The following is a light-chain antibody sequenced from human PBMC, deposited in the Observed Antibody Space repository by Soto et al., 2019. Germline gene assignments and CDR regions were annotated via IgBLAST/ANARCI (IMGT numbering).Light chain of an antibody. CDR2: SNN. CDR3: AAWDDSLNGPDV. CDR1: SSNIGRNT. Sequence: QSVLTQPPSASGTPGQRVTISCSGSSSNIGRNTVNWYQQLPGTAPKLLIYSNNQRPSGVPDRFSGSKSGTSASLAISGLQSEDEADYYCAAWDDSLNGPDVFGTGTKLTVL. J-gene: IGLJ1*01. V-gene: IGLV1-44*01.